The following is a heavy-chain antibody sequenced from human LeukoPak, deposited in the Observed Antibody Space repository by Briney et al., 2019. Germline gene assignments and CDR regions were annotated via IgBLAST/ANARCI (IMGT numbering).Heavy chain of an antibody. J-gene: IGHJ4*02. CDR3: ARDARAVTLYRSGWYGGLADY. Sequence: ASVKVSCKASGYTFTSYGISWVRQAPGQGLEWMGWISAYNGNTNYAQKLQGRVTMTTDTSTSTAYMELRSLRSDDTAVYYCARDARAVTLYRSGWYGGLADYWGQGTLVTVSS. V-gene: IGHV1-18*01. CDR2: ISAYNGNT. CDR1: GYTFTSYG. D-gene: IGHD6-19*01.